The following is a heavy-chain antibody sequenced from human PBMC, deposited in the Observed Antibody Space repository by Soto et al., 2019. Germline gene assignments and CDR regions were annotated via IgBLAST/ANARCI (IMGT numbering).Heavy chain of an antibody. CDR1: GFTFDDYA. Sequence: GGSLRLSCAASGFTFDDYAMHWVRQAPGKGLEWVSGISWNSGSIGYADSVKGRFTISRDNAKNSLYLQMNSLRAEDTALYYCAKESGWSGGTGYFDYWGQGTLVTVSS. V-gene: IGHV3-9*01. D-gene: IGHD3-3*01. CDR2: ISWNSGSI. CDR3: AKESGWSGGTGYFDY. J-gene: IGHJ4*02.